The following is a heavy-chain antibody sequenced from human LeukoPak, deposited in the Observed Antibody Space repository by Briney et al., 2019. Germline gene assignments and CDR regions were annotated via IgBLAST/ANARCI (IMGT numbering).Heavy chain of an antibody. CDR3: ATETIGRHYDY. D-gene: IGHD1-14*01. V-gene: IGHV3-21*01. CDR2: IGPTGTDR. J-gene: IGHJ4*02. CDR1: GFTFSSCG. Sequence: GGSLRLSCAASGFTFSSCGFNWVRQAPGKGLEWVSSIGPTGTDRYYADSVRGRFTISRDNAKNSMYLQMDSLRDEDTAVYYCATETIGRHYDYWGQGTLLTVSA.